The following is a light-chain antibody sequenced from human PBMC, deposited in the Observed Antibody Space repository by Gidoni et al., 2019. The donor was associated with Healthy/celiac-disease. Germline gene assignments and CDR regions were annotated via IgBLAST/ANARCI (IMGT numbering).Light chain of an antibody. J-gene: IGKJ5*01. Sequence: IVLTQFLATLSLSPWERATLSCRASQSVSSYLAWYQQKPGQAPRLLIYDASNRATGIPARLSGSGSGTVFTLTISSLEPEDFAVYYCQQRSNWPPITFGQXTRLEIK. V-gene: IGKV3-11*01. CDR3: QQRSNWPPIT. CDR1: QSVSSY. CDR2: DAS.